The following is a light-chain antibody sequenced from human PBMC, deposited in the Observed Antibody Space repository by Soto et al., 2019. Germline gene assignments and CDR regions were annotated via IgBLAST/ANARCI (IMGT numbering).Light chain of an antibody. Sequence: ETVLTQSPGTLSLSPGERATLSCRASQTIGRRNFAWYQQKPGQAPRLLIYDASSRAPGIPDRFSGGGSGTDFTLTISSLEPEDFSVYYCQQYGGSPIFTFGPGTKVDIK. CDR3: QQYGGSPIFT. CDR1: QTIGRRN. J-gene: IGKJ3*01. V-gene: IGKV3-20*01. CDR2: DAS.